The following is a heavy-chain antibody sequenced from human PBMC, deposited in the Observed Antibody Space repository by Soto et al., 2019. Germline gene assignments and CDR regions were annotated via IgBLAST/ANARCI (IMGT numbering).Heavy chain of an antibody. CDR3: ETDYYGWGGSGNYYYYMDV. J-gene: IGHJ6*03. CDR1: GGSISSYY. D-gene: IGHD3-10*01. V-gene: IGHV4-59*01. CDR2: IYYSGST. Sequence: SETLSLTCTVSGGSISSYYWSWIRQPPGKGLEWIGYIYYSGSTNYNPSLKSRVTISVDTSKNQFSLQLSSVTAADTAVYYCETDYYGWGGSGNYYYYMDVWGKGTTVTVS.